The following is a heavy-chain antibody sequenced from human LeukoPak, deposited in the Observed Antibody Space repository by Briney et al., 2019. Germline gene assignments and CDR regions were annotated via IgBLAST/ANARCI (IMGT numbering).Heavy chain of an antibody. J-gene: IGHJ4*02. V-gene: IGHV3-48*01. Sequence: GGSLRLSCAASGFTFSTYSMNGVRQAPGKGLEWVSYISSSSSTIYYADSVKGRFTISRDNGKNSLYLQMNSLRAEDTAVYYCATEMGDYWGQGTLVTVSS. CDR3: ATEMGDY. D-gene: IGHD2-8*01. CDR1: GFTFSTYS. CDR2: ISSSSSTI.